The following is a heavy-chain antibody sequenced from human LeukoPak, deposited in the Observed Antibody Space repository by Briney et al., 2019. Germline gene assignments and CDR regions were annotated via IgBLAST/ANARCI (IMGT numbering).Heavy chain of an antibody. CDR2: SIPSLGIA. Sequence: ASVKVSCKGSGGTFSRYVISWGRQAPGQGLEWMGRSIPSLGIANYAQKFQDRVTITADKSTSIAYMELSSLRSEDTAVYYCVAMLYWGQGTLVTVSS. D-gene: IGHD3-16*01. CDR3: VAMLY. V-gene: IGHV1-69*04. J-gene: IGHJ4*02. CDR1: GGTFSRYV.